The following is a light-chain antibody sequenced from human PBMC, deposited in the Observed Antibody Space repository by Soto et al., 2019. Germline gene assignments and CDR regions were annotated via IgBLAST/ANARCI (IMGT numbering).Light chain of an antibody. CDR3: CSYAGSSSHVV. V-gene: IGLV2-23*01. Sequence: QSALTQPASVSGSPGQSITISCTGTSSDVGSYNLVSWYQQHPGKAPKLMIYEGSKRPSGVSNRFSGSKAGNTASLTVSGLQAEDEGDFSCCSYAGSSSHVVFGGGTMLTFL. J-gene: IGLJ2*01. CDR1: SSDVGSYNL. CDR2: EGS.